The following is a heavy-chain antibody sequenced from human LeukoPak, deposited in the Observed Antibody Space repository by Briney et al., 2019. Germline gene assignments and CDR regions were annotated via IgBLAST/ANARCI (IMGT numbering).Heavy chain of an antibody. CDR3: AKERCSSTICSDDY. D-gene: IGHD2-2*01. CDR1: GFTFSSYA. Sequence: GGSLRLSCAASGFTFSSYAMSWVRQAPGKGLEWVSTISGSGDSTYYADSVKGRSTISRDNAKNTLYLQMNSLSAADTAVYYCAKERCSSTICSDDYWGQGTLVTVSS. V-gene: IGHV3-23*01. J-gene: IGHJ4*02. CDR2: ISGSGDST.